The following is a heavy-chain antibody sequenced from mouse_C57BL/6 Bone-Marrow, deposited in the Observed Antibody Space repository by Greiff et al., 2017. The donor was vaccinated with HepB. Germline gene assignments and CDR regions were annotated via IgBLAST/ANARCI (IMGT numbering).Heavy chain of an antibody. D-gene: IGHD2-2*01. CDR3: ARGLWLRRAWFAY. V-gene: IGHV1-55*01. CDR2: IYPGSGST. J-gene: IGHJ3*01. Sequence: VQLQQSGAELVKPGASVKMSCKASGYTFTSYWITWVKQRPGQGLEWIGDIYPGSGSTNYNEKFKSKATLTVDTSSSTAYMQLSSLTSEDSAVYYCARGLWLRRAWFAYWGQGTLVTVSA. CDR1: GYTFTSYW.